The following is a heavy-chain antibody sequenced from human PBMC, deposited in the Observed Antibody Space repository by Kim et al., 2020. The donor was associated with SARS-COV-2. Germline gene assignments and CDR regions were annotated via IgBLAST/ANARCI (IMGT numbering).Heavy chain of an antibody. CDR2: INHSGST. CDR3: ARGSDYDYVWGSYRANYF. V-gene: IGHV4-34*01. J-gene: IGHJ4*01. CDR1: GGSFSGYY. D-gene: IGHD3-16*02. Sequence: SETLSLTCAVYGGSFSGYYWSWIRQPPGKGLEWIGEINHSGSTNYNPSLKSRVTISVDTSKNQFSLKLSSVTAADTAVYYCARGSDYDYVWGSYRANYF.